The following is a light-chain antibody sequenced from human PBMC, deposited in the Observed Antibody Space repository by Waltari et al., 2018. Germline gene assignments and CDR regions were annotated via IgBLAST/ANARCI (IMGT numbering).Light chain of an antibody. J-gene: IGLJ7*01. Sequence: QSVLTQPPSVSAAPGQRVTISCSGGSSNIGNNYVSWYRQFPGTAPKLLIYEVGARPSGIPGRFSGSKSGTSATLDITGLQAGDEADYYCGTWDSSLSGAVFGGGTHLTVL. CDR1: SSNIGNNY. CDR2: EVG. V-gene: IGLV1-51*02. CDR3: GTWDSSLSGAV.